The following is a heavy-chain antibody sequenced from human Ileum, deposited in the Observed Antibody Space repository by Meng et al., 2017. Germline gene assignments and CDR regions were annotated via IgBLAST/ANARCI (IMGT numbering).Heavy chain of an antibody. CDR2: INHGGNT. D-gene: IGHD3-22*01. CDR1: GGSLTDYY. Sequence: QVQLQQWGAGLLKPSETLSLTCPVYGGSLTDYYWSWIRQTPGKGLEWIGEINHGGNTNYNPSLKSRVTISIDTSRDQFSLKLTSVTAADTAVYYCARVELRGDTRDSCGLDHWGQGTLVTVSS. V-gene: IGHV4-34*01. J-gene: IGHJ4*02. CDR3: ARVELRGDTRDSCGLDH.